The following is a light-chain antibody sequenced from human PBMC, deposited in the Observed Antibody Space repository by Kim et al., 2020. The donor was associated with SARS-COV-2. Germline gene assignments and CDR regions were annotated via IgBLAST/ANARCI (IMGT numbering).Light chain of an antibody. CDR1: QSVSSK. Sequence: EVVMTQSPVTLSVSPGERAALSCRASQSVSSKLAWYQQKPGQAPRLLIYDASTRASGIPARFIGSGSGTEFTLTIFRLQSEDFALYYCQQYSDWPPITFGQGTRLEIK. J-gene: IGKJ5*01. CDR2: DAS. CDR3: QQYSDWPPIT. V-gene: IGKV3-15*01.